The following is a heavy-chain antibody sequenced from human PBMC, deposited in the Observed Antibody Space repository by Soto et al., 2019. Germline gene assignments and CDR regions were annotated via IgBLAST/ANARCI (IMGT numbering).Heavy chain of an antibody. D-gene: IGHD1-26*01. V-gene: IGHV3-15*07. J-gene: IGHJ3*02. CDR2: IKSKTDGGTT. CDR1: GFTFSNAW. Sequence: EVQLVESGGGLVKPGGSLSLSCAASGFTFSNAWMNWVRQAPGTGLEWVGRIKSKTDGGTTDYAAPVKGRFTISRDDSKNTLYLQMNSLKNEDTAVYYCTPTVGSDYTDAFDIWGQGTMVTVSS. CDR3: TPTVGSDYTDAFDI.